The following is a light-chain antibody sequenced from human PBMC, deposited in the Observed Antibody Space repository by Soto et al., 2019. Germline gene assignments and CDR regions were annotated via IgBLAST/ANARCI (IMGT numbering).Light chain of an antibody. CDR3: QQLNSYPLS. CDR1: QDITSY. CDR2: GAH. V-gene: IGKV1-9*01. Sequence: DIQFTQSPSLLSASVGDRVTITCRTSQDITSYLAWYQQNPGRAPELLIHGAHSLHSGVPSRFSGSGSGTEFSLTISSLQPEDFATYYCQQLNSYPLSFGGGTKVDIK. J-gene: IGKJ4*02.